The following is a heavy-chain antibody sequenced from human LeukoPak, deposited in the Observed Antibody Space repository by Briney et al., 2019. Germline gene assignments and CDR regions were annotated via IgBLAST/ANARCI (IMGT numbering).Heavy chain of an antibody. V-gene: IGHV4-34*01. CDR2: INHSGST. CDR1: GGSFSGYY. CDR3: AREGRPTYYYDSSGPRRKYYLDY. D-gene: IGHD3-22*01. Sequence: SETLSLTCAVYGGSFSGYYWSWIRQPPGKGLEWIGEINHSGSTNYNPSLKSRVTISVDTSKNQFSLKLSSVTAADTAVYYCAREGRPTYYYDSSGPRRKYYLDYWGQGTLVTVSS. J-gene: IGHJ4*02.